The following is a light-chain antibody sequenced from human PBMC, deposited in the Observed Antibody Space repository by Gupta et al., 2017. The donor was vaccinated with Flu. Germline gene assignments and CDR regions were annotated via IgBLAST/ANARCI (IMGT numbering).Light chain of an antibody. Sequence: PATLPVSPGEGATLSCRASQYINNKLAWYQQKPRQAPRLLIFDASTRATNIPARFSGSGSGTEFTLTITRLQSEDFVVYYCQQEKSWPQTFGGGTKVEIK. CDR2: DAS. J-gene: IGKJ4*01. CDR1: QYINNK. V-gene: IGKV3-15*01. CDR3: QQEKSWPQT.